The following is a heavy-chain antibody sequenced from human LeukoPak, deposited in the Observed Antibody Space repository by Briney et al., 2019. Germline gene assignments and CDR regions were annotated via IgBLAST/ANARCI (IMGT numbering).Heavy chain of an antibody. CDR1: GGSFSGYY. Sequence: SETLSLTCAVYGGSFSGYYWSWIRQPPGKGLEWIGEINHNGSTNYNPSLKSRVTISVDTSKNQFSLKLSSVTAADTAVYYCARPTNYDFCGAMDVWGKGTTATLSS. CDR3: ARPTNYDFCGAMDV. D-gene: IGHD3-3*01. J-gene: IGHJ6*03. V-gene: IGHV4-34*01. CDR2: INHNGST.